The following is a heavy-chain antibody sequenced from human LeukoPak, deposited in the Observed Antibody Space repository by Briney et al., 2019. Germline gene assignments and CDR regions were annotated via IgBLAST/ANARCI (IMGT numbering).Heavy chain of an antibody. CDR2: IDPNSGDT. V-gene: IGHV1-2*02. J-gene: IGHJ4*02. Sequence: ASVKVSCKASGYSFTGYFIHWVRQAPGQGLEWMGCIDPNSGDTRYAQKFQGRVSMPRDTSTRTAYMELSRLRSDDTAVYFCARSGSTGYSLDYWGQGTLVTVSS. CDR3: ARSGSTGYSLDY. D-gene: IGHD3-22*01. CDR1: GYSFTGYF.